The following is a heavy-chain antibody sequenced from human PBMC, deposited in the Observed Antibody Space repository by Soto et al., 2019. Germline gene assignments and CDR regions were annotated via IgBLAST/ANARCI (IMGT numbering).Heavy chain of an antibody. CDR3: ARSGDSGWNYLDY. CDR2: ITAYTGNT. J-gene: IGHJ4*02. Sequence: QVHLVQSGPEVKKPGASVKVSCKASGYSFISYDITWVRQAPGQGLVWMGWITAYTGNTNYAQKFQRRVTMTTDTSTCTAYRERRRLRSDDTAVYYCARSGDSGWNYLDYWGQGTLVTVSS. D-gene: IGHD6-19*01. V-gene: IGHV1-18*01. CDR1: GYSFISYD.